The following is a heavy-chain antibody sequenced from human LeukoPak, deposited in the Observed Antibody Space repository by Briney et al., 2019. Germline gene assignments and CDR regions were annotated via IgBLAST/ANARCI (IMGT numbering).Heavy chain of an antibody. CDR1: GYTFTGSY. Sequence: ASVKVSCKASGYTFTGSYMHWVRQAPGQGLEWMGWINPNSGDTNYAQKFQGRVTMTRDTSISTAYMELSRLTSDDTAVYYCARGTGWYHFDYWGLGTLVTVSS. V-gene: IGHV1-2*02. CDR3: ARGTGWYHFDY. D-gene: IGHD6-19*01. J-gene: IGHJ4*02. CDR2: INPNSGDT.